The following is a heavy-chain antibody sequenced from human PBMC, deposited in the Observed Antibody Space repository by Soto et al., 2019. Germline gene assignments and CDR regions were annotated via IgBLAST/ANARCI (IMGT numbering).Heavy chain of an antibody. CDR2: INYSGST. CDR1: GGSFSGYY. D-gene: IGHD3-9*01. Sequence: SETLSLTCAVYGGSFSGYYWSWIRQPPGKGLEWIGEINYSGSTNYNPSLKSRVTISVDTSKNQFSLKLSSVTAADSAVYFCARLEGLATISYYFDFWGPGALVTVSS. J-gene: IGHJ4*02. V-gene: IGHV4-34*01. CDR3: ARLEGLATISYYFDF.